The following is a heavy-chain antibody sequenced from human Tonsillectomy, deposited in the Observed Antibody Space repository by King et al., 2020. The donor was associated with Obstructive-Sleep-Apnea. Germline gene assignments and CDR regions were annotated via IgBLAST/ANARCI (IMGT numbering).Heavy chain of an antibody. Sequence: QLVQSGGGLVKPGGSLRLSCAASGFTFSSYSMNWVRQAPGKGLEWVSSISSSSSYIYYADSVKGRFTISRDNAKNSLYLQMNSLRAEDTAVYYCARWDLYGVFYFDYWGQGTLVTVSS. V-gene: IGHV3-21*01. J-gene: IGHJ4*02. CDR3: ARWDLYGVFYFDY. CDR2: ISSSSSYI. CDR1: GFTFSSYS. D-gene: IGHD4-17*01.